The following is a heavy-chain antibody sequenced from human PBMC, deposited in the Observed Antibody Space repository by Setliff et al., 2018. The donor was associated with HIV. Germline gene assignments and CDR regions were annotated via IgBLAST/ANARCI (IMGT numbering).Heavy chain of an antibody. J-gene: IGHJ4*02. CDR3: ARQFRYPGIAVAGSDY. D-gene: IGHD6-19*01. V-gene: IGHV4-39*01. CDR2: MFYTGSA. CDR1: GDSISSSSYY. Sequence: SETLSLTCTVSGDSISSSSYYWGWVRQPPGKGLEWIGTMFYTGSAYYTPSLKSRVTISVDTSKNQFSLRLRSVTAADTAIYYCARQFRYPGIAVAGSDYWGQGTLVTVSS.